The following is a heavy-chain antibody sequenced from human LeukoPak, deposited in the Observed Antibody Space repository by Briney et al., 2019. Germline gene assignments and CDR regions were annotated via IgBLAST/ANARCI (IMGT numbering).Heavy chain of an antibody. J-gene: IGHJ4*02. Sequence: GGSLRLSCAASGFTFSSYSMNWVRQAPGKGLEWVSYISSSSTIYYADSVKGRFTISRDNAKNSLYLQMNSLRAEDTAVYYCARDNDYSNYGSDYWGQGTLVTVSS. D-gene: IGHD4-11*01. V-gene: IGHV3-48*01. CDR3: ARDNDYSNYGSDY. CDR1: GFTFSSYS. CDR2: ISSSSTI.